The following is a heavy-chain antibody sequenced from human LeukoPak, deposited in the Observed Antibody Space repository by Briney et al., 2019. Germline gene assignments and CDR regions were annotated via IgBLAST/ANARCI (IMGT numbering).Heavy chain of an antibody. J-gene: IGHJ6*02. V-gene: IGHV4-59*01. CDR2: IYYSGST. Sequence: PSETLSLTCTVSGGSISSYYWSWIRRPPGKGLEWIGYIYYSGSTNYNPSLKSRVTISVDTSKNQFSLKLSSVTAADTAVYYCARDRGSRGYYYYGMDVWGQGTTVTVSS. CDR1: GGSISSYY. CDR3: ARDRGSRGYYYYGMDV. D-gene: IGHD2-15*01.